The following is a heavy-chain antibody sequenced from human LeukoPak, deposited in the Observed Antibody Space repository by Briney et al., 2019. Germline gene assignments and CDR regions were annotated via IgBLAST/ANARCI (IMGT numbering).Heavy chain of an antibody. CDR1: GYTFTGYY. CDR2: INPNSGGT. Sequence: ASVKVSCKASGYTFTGYYIHWVRQAPGQGLEWMGWINPNSGGTNYAQKFQGRVTMTRDTFISTAYMELTRLRSDDTAVYFCARPNLYSGRGGYFDNWGQGSLVTVSS. V-gene: IGHV1-2*02. D-gene: IGHD5-12*01. J-gene: IGHJ4*02. CDR3: ARPNLYSGRGGYFDN.